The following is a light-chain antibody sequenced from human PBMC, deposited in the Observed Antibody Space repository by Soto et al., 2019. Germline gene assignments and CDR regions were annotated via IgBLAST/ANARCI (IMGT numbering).Light chain of an antibody. J-gene: IGLJ2*01. Sequence: QLVLTQSPSASASLGASVKLTCTLSSGHSSYAIAWHQQQPEKGPRYLMKLNSDGSHTKGDGIPDRFSGSRSGAERYLTISSLQSEDEADYYCQTWGTGTPVVFGGGTKLTVL. CDR1: SGHSSYA. V-gene: IGLV4-69*01. CDR2: LNSDGSH. CDR3: QTWGTGTPVV.